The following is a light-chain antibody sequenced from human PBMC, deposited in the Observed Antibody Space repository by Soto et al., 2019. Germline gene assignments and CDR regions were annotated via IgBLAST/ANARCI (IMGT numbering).Light chain of an antibody. J-gene: IGLJ2*01. Sequence: QSVLTQPPSASGTPGQRVTISCSGSSSNIGSNTVNWYQQVPGTAPKLLIYSFYQRPSGVPDRCSGSKSCTSASLAISGLQSDEEADYYCSSWDDSLNGVVFGGGTKLTVL. CDR3: SSWDDSLNGVV. CDR2: SFY. V-gene: IGLV1-44*01. CDR1: SSNIGSNT.